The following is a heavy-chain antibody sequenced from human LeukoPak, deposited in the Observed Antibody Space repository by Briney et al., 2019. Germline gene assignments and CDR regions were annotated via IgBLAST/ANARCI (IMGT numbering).Heavy chain of an antibody. D-gene: IGHD5-18*01. CDR1: GFTVSSNS. CDR3: ARDERWIQFNY. CDR2: ISGSGGST. Sequence: GGSLRLSCTVSGFTVSSNSMSWVRQAPGKGLEWVSAISGSGGSTYYADSVKGRFTISRDNSKNTLYLHMNSLRAEDTAIYYCARDERWIQFNYWGQGTLVTVSS. V-gene: IGHV3-23*01. J-gene: IGHJ4*02.